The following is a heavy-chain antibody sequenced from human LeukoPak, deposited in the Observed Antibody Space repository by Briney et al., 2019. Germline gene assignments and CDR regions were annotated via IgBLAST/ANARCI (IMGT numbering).Heavy chain of an antibody. D-gene: IGHD6-13*01. CDR3: VGGPIAAAGEDY. CDR2: ISGGSGYI. J-gene: IGHJ4*02. Sequence: PGGSLRLSCAASGFTFSSYSMNWVRQAQGQGLEWVSSISGGSGYIYYADSVKGRFTISRDNAKNSLYLQMNSLRAEDTAVYYCVGGPIAAAGEDYWGQGILVTVSS. V-gene: IGHV3-21*01. CDR1: GFTFSSYS.